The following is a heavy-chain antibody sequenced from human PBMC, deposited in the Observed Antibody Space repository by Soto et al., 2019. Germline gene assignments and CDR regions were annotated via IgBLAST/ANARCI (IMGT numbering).Heavy chain of an antibody. CDR3: VKIAVPGTWVWFDP. Sequence: GGSLRLSCSASGCTFSTCAMHWVRQAPGKGLEFVSAISVNGDSTYYADSVRGRFTISRDNSKNTLYLQMSSLRTEDTAVYYCVKIAVPGTWVWFDPWGQGTLVTVSS. J-gene: IGHJ5*02. D-gene: IGHD6-19*01. CDR1: GCTFSTCA. CDR2: ISVNGDST. V-gene: IGHV3-64D*06.